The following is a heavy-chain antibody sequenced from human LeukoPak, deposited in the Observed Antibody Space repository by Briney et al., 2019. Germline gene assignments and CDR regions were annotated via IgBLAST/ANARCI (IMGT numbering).Heavy chain of an antibody. V-gene: IGHV1-2*02. CDR3: ARDIGYYYDSSGYLIGDFDY. CDR1: GYTFTGYY. Sequence: ASVKVSCKASGYTFTGYYMHWVRQAAGQGLEWMGWINPNSGGTNYAQKFQGRVTMTRDTSISTAYMELRSLRSDDTAVYYCARDIGYYYDSSGYLIGDFDYWGQGALVTVSS. CDR2: INPNSGGT. J-gene: IGHJ4*02. D-gene: IGHD3-22*01.